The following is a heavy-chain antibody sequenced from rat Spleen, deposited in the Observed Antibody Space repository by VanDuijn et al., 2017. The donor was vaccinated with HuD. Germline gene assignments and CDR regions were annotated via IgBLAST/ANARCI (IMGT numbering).Heavy chain of an antibody. CDR2: MWSNGGT. Sequence: QVQLKESGPGLVQPSQTLSLTCTVSGFSLTNNSVSWIRQPPGKGLEWVGVMWSNGGTDYISTIKSRLSISRDTSKSQVFLKMNSLQTEDTAMYVCASGGTTRVSWFAYWGQGTLVTVSS. D-gene: IGHD1-4*01. CDR3: ASGGTTRVSWFAY. V-gene: IGHV2-47*01. CDR1: GFSLTNNS. J-gene: IGHJ3*01.